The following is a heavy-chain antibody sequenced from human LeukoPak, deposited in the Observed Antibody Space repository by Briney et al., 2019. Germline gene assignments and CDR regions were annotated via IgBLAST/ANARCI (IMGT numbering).Heavy chain of an antibody. CDR3: ARSRITMIVVVGRYFDY. CDR2: INPNSGGT. Sequence: ASVKVSCKASGYTFTVYYMHWVRQAPGQGLEWMGWINPNSGGTNYAQKFQGRVTMTRDTSISTAYMELSRLRSDDTAVYYCARSRITMIVVVGRYFDYWGQGTLVTVSS. V-gene: IGHV1-2*02. CDR1: GYTFTVYY. D-gene: IGHD3-22*01. J-gene: IGHJ4*02.